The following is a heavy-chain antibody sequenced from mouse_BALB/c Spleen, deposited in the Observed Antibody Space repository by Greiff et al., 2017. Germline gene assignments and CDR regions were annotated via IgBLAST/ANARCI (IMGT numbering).Heavy chain of an antibody. J-gene: IGHJ4*01. CDR2: ISYSGST. CDR1: GYSITSDYA. D-gene: IGHD6-5*01. V-gene: IGHV3-2*02. Sequence: EVKLVESGPGLVKPSQSLSLTCTVTGYSITSDYAWNWIRQFPGNQLEWMGYISYSGSTSYNPSLKSRISITRDTSKNQFFLQLNSVTTEDTATYYCARRSYPCYAMDYWGQGTSVTVSS. CDR3: ARRSYPCYAMDY.